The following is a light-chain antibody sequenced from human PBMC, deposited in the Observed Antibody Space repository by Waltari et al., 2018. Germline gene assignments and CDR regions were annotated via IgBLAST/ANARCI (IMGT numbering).Light chain of an antibody. Sequence: DIQMTQSPSSLSASVGNRVTITCRASQGIRNDLGWYQQKPGKAPKSLIYAASSLQSGVPSSFSGSGSGPEVTLTLSSLQPEDFGTYYSLQHNRYPRTFGQGTKVEIK. CDR3: LQHNRYPRT. V-gene: IGKV1-17*01. CDR1: QGIRND. J-gene: IGKJ1*01. CDR2: AAS.